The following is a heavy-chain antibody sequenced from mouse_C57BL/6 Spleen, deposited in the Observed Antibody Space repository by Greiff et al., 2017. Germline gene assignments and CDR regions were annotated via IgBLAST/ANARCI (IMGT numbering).Heavy chain of an antibody. D-gene: IGHD2-4*01. Sequence: VQLKQSGPELVKPGASVKISCKASGYSFTDYNMNWVKQSNGKSLEWIGVINPNYGTTSYNQKFKGKATLTVDQSSSTAYMQLNSLTSEDSAVYYCARGRAYDYDGGMDYWGQGTSVTVSS. CDR1: GYSFTDYN. J-gene: IGHJ4*01. CDR2: INPNYGTT. CDR3: ARGRAYDYDGGMDY. V-gene: IGHV1-39*01.